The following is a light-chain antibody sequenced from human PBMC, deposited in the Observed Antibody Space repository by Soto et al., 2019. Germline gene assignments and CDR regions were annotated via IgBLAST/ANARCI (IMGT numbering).Light chain of an antibody. J-gene: IGKJ1*01. CDR2: ATS. CDR1: QGISGN. CDR3: NNYDSSPSWT. V-gene: IGKV1-27*01. Sequence: DIQMTQSPSSLSASVGDRVTITCRASQGISGNLAWYQQKPGEVPKLLIFATSTLQSGVPSRFSGGGSGTDFTLTITNLQPEDVATYYCNNYDSSPSWTFGHGTRVEIQ.